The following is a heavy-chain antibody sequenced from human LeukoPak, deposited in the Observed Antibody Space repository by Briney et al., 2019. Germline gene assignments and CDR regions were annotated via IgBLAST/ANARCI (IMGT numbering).Heavy chain of an antibody. Sequence: GGSLRLSCAASGFTFSSYAMHWVRQAPGKGLEWVAVISYDGSNKYYADSVKGRFTISRDNSKNTLYLQMNSLRAEDTAVYYCALLVDTAMAEDFFDYWGQGTLVTVSS. D-gene: IGHD5-18*01. CDR3: ALLVDTAMAEDFFDY. CDR2: ISYDGSNK. CDR1: GFTFSSYA. V-gene: IGHV3-30-3*01. J-gene: IGHJ4*02.